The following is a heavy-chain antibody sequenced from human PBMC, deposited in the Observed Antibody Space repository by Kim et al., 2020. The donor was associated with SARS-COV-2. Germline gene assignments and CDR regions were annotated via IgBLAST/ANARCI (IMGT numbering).Heavy chain of an antibody. Sequence: SVKGRFTISRDNAKNSLYLQMNSLRAEDTAFYYCAKGILGIAETGTTFDYWGQGTLVTVSS. D-gene: IGHD6-13*01. J-gene: IGHJ4*02. CDR3: AKGILGIAETGTTFDY. V-gene: IGHV3-9*01.